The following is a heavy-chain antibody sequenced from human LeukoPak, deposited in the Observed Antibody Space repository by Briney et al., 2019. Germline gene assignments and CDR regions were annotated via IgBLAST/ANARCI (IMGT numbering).Heavy chain of an antibody. Sequence: SETLSLTCTVSGGSISSSSYYWGWIRQPPRKGLEWIGSIYYSGSTYYNPSLKSRVTISVDTSKNQFSLKLSSVTAADTAVYYCARPMWLRGYYYYMDVWGKGTTVTVSS. J-gene: IGHJ6*03. V-gene: IGHV4-39*01. CDR2: IYYSGST. CDR1: GGSISSSSYY. CDR3: ARPMWLRGYYYYMDV. D-gene: IGHD5-12*01.